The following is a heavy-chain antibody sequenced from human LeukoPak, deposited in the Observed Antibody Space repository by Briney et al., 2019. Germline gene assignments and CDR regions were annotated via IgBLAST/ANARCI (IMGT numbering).Heavy chain of an antibody. J-gene: IGHJ4*02. D-gene: IGHD5-24*01. Sequence: GGSLKLSCAASGFTFSSYAMSWVRQAPGKGLEWVSSISGSGGSTYYADSAKGRFTISRDNSKNTLYLQMNSLRAEDTAVYYCAKGDRREGYNFWGQGTLATVSS. CDR1: GFTFSSYA. CDR2: ISGSGGST. V-gene: IGHV3-23*01. CDR3: AKGDRREGYNF.